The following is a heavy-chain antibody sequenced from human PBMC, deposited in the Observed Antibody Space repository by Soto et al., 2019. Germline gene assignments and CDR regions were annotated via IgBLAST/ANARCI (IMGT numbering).Heavy chain of an antibody. CDR3: ASIARVVDYYGMDV. J-gene: IGHJ6*02. D-gene: IGHD2-15*01. CDR2: INAGNGNT. Sequence: ASVKVSCKASGYTFTSYAMHWVRQAPGQRLEWMGWINAGNGNTKYSQKFQGRVTITGDTSASTAYMELSSLRSEDTAVYYCASIARVVDYYGMDVWGQGTTVTVSS. CDR1: GYTFTSYA. V-gene: IGHV1-3*01.